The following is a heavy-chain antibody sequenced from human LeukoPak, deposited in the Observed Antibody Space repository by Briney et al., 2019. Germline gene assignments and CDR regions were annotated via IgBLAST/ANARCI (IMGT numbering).Heavy chain of an antibody. J-gene: IGHJ4*02. CDR2: INPTSGGT. CDR3: ARAHCSSTSCHITLDY. D-gene: IGHD2-2*02. Sequence: ASVKVSCKASGYTFTGYYMHWVRQAPGQGLEWMGWINPTSGGTNYAQKFQGRVTMTRDTSISTAYMELSRLRSDDTAVYYCARAHCSSTSCHITLDYWGQGTLVTVSS. V-gene: IGHV1-2*02. CDR1: GYTFTGYY.